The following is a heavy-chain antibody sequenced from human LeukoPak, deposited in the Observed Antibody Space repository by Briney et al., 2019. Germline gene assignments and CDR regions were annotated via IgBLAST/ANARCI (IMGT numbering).Heavy chain of an antibody. CDR3: ARGDGSGSGRWFDP. CDR2: IYHTGSI. CDR1: GASISRGTYS. Sequence: PSETLSLTCTVSGASISRGTYSWSWIRQPPGEGLAWIGYIYHTGSIYYNPSLKGRVTISVDRSKNQFSLNLNFVTAADTALYYCARGDGSGSGRWFDPWGQGTLITVSS. D-gene: IGHD3-10*01. J-gene: IGHJ5*02. V-gene: IGHV4-30-2*01.